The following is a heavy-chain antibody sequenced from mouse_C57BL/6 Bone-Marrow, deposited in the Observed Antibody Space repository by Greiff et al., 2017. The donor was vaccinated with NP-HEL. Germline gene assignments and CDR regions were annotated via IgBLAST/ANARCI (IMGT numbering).Heavy chain of an antibody. Sequence: QVHVKQSGAELVKPGASVKISCKASGYAFSSYWMNWVKQRPGKGLEWIGQIYPGDGDTNYNGKFKGKATLTADKSSSTAYMQLSSLTSEDSAVYFCARLGTTVVATHYFDYWGQGTTLTVSS. J-gene: IGHJ2*01. CDR1: GYAFSSYW. CDR3: ARLGTTVVATHYFDY. D-gene: IGHD1-1*01. V-gene: IGHV1-80*01. CDR2: IYPGDGDT.